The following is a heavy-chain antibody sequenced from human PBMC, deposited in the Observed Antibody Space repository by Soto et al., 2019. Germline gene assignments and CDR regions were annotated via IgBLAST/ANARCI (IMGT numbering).Heavy chain of an antibody. CDR2: ISCSSGSR. CDR1: VFPLSSYS. Sequence: GGSLRLCCAASVFPLSSYSMSWVRQTPGKGLEWVAGISCSSGSRCYADSVKGRFTISRDNSKNSLYLQMNSLRAEDTALYYCAKDKGSRGGFDPWGQGTPVTVS. V-gene: IGHV3-9*01. J-gene: IGHJ5*02. CDR3: AKDKGSRGGFDP.